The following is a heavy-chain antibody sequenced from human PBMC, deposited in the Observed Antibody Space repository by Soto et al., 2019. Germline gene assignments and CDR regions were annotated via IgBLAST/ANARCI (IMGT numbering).Heavy chain of an antibody. D-gene: IGHD3-22*01. CDR3: ARGRDYSDSSAIKGDTFDY. CDR1: GGSFSGYY. CDR2: INHSGST. Sequence: PSETLSLTCAVYGGSFSGYYWSWIRQPPGKGLEWIGEINHSGSTNYNPSLKSRVTISVDTSKNQFSLKLSSVTAADTAVYYCARGRDYSDSSAIKGDTFDYWGQGTLVTVSS. V-gene: IGHV4-34*01. J-gene: IGHJ4*02.